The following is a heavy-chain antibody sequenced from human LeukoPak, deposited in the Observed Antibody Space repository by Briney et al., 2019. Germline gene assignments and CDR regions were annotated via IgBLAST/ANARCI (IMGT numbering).Heavy chain of an antibody. Sequence: GGSLRLSCAASGFTFCSHAMHWVRQPTGKGLEWVSVIGTAGNTYYTDSVKGRFTISRENAKNSLYLQMDNLRAEDTAVYYCARSKSYSSGWTDFDCWGQGTLVTVSS. CDR3: ARSKSYSSGWTDFDC. J-gene: IGHJ4*02. V-gene: IGHV3-13*01. CDR2: IGTAGNT. D-gene: IGHD6-19*01. CDR1: GFTFCSHA.